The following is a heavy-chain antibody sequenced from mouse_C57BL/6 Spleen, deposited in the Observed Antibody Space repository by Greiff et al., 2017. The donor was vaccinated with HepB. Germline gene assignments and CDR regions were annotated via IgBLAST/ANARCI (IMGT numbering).Heavy chain of an antibody. V-gene: IGHV14-4*01. CDR1: GFNIKDDY. CDR3: TTWGPGYFDV. Sequence: EVKLMESGAELVRPGASVKLSCTASGFNIKDDYMHWVKQRPEQGLEWIGWIDPENGDTEYASKFQGKATITADTSSNTAYLQLSSLTSEDTAVYYCTTWGPGYFDVWGTGTTVTVSS. J-gene: IGHJ1*03. CDR2: IDPENGDT.